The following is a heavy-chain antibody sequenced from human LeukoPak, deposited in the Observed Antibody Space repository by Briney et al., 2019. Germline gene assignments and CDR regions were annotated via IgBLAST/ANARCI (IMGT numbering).Heavy chain of an antibody. V-gene: IGHV5-51*01. CDR1: GYRFTNYW. CDR2: IYPGASDA. J-gene: IGHJ4*02. CDR3: ASALDGYSSAWFFY. D-gene: IGHD6-13*01. Sequence: GESLKISCKGSGYRFTNYWIGWVRQMPGKGLEWMGIIYPGASDARYSPSYQGQVTISVDKSISTAYLQWSSLKASDTAMYYCASALDGYSSAWFFYWGQGSLVTVPS.